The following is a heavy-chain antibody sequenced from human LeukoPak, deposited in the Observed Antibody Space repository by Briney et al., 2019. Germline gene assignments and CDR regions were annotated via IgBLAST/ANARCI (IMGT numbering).Heavy chain of an antibody. Sequence: NPNSGGTNYAQKFQGRVTMTRDTSISTAYMELSRLRSDDTAVYYCARFIVVVPAAPEGVDYWGQGTLVTVSS. D-gene: IGHD2-2*01. CDR3: ARFIVVVPAAPEGVDY. V-gene: IGHV1-2*02. CDR2: NPNSGGT. J-gene: IGHJ4*02.